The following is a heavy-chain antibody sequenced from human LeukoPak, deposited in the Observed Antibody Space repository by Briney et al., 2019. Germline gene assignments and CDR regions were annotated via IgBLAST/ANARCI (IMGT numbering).Heavy chain of an antibody. Sequence: PGGSLRLSCAASGFTFSNAWMSWVPQAPGKGVEWVGRIKSKTDGGTTDYAAPVKGRFTISRDDSKNTLYLQMNSLKTDHTAVYYCNTDYYYGSGSSDAFDIWGQGTVVTVSS. CDR3: NTDYYYGSGSSDAFDI. D-gene: IGHD3-10*01. CDR2: IKSKTDGGTT. J-gene: IGHJ3*02. CDR1: GFTFSNAW. V-gene: IGHV3-15*01.